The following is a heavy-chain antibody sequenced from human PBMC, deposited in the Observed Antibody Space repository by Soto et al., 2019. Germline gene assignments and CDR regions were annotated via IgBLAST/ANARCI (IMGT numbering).Heavy chain of an antibody. D-gene: IGHD1-1*01. CDR3: ARERTGTASMDV. Sequence: QVQLVQSGAEVKKPGASVKVSCKASGYTFTSYDINWVRQATGQGLEWMGWMNPNSGNTGYAQEFQGRVTMTRKTSISTAYMELSSLRSEDKAVYYCARERTGTASMDVWGQGTTVTVSS. V-gene: IGHV1-8*01. CDR1: GYTFTSYD. CDR2: MNPNSGNT. J-gene: IGHJ6*02.